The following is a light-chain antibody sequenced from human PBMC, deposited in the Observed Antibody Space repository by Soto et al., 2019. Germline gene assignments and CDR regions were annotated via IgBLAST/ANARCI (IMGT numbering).Light chain of an antibody. V-gene: IGLV2-23*01. CDR3: CAHVGARSYV. CDR2: EGT. J-gene: IGLJ1*01. Sequence: QSALTQPASVSGSPGQSITISCTGTNNLVSWYQQHPGKAPKVVVYEGTKRPSGVSNRFSGSNSGGTASLTISGLQAKDEASYFCCAHVGARSYVFGPGTKVTVL. CDR1: NNL.